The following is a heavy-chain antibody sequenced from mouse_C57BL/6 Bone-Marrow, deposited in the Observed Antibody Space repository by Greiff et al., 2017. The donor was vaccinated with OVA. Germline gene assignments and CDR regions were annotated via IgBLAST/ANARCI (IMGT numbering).Heavy chain of an antibody. Sequence: EVKVVESEGGLVQPGSSMKLSCTASGFTFSDYYMAWVRQVPEKGLEWVANINYDGSSTYYLASLKSRFIISRDNAKNILYLQMSSLKSEDTATYYCARDRDGYYNFDYWGQGTTLTVSS. V-gene: IGHV5-16*01. CDR2: INYDGSST. J-gene: IGHJ2*01. D-gene: IGHD2-3*01. CDR3: ARDRDGYYNFDY. CDR1: GFTFSDYY.